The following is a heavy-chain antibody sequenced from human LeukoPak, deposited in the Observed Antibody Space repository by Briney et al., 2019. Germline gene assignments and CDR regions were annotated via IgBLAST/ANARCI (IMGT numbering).Heavy chain of an antibody. D-gene: IGHD3-10*01. CDR2: IYYSGST. CDR1: GGSISSGDYY. V-gene: IGHV4-30-4*08. J-gene: IGHJ4*02. CDR3: ARVSMVRGVIGSPFDY. Sequence: SQTLSLTCTVSGGSISSGDYYWSWIRQPPGKGLEWIGYIYYSGSTYYNPSHKSRVTISVDTSKNQFSLKLSSVTAADTAVYYCARVSMVRGVIGSPFDYWGQGTLVTVSS.